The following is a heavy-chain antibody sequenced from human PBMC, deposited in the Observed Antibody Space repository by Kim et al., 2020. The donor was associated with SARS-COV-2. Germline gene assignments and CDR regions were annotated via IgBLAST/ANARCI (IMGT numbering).Heavy chain of an antibody. CDR3: AREGGYCSGGSCYGHGHAFDI. Sequence: SVKVSCKASGGTFSSYAISWVRQAPGQGLEWMGGIIPIFGTANYAQKFQGRVTITADESTSTAYMELSSLRSEDTAVYYCAREGGYCSGGSCYGHGHAFDIWGQGTMVTVSS. CDR2: IIPIFGTA. D-gene: IGHD2-15*01. J-gene: IGHJ3*02. V-gene: IGHV1-69*13. CDR1: GGTFSSYA.